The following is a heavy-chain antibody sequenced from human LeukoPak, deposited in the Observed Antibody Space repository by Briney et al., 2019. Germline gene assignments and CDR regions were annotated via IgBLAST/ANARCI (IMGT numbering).Heavy chain of an antibody. V-gene: IGHV4-38-2*02. CDR2: IYHSGST. CDR3: ARDFNWGYFDY. D-gene: IGHD7-27*01. CDR1: GYSISSGYY. J-gene: IGHJ4*02. Sequence: SXXLSLTCTVSGYSISSGYYWGWIRQPPGKGLEWIGSIYHSGSTYYNPSLKSRVTISVDTSKNQFSLKLSSVTAADTAVYYCARDFNWGYFDYWGQGTLVTVSS.